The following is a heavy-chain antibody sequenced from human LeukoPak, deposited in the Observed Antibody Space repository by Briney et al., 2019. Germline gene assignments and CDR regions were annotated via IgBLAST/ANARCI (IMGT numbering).Heavy chain of an antibody. CDR3: ATEDKYAPSS. D-gene: IGHD2-2*01. Sequence: PPGGSLRLSCATSGFTFSPVWMHWVRQAPGKGLMWVSHIINDGSYTTYADSVKGRFTISRDNAKNTVYLQMNSLRAEDTAVYYCATEDKYAPSSWGQGTLVTVSS. J-gene: IGHJ5*02. CDR1: GFTFSPVW. V-gene: IGHV3-74*01. CDR2: IINDGSYT.